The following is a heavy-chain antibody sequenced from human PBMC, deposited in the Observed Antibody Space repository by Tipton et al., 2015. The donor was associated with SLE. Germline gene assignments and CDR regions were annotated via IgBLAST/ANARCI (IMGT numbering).Heavy chain of an antibody. CDR1: GGSISSYY. CDR3: ARDAGMDV. V-gene: IGHV4-59*01. J-gene: IGHJ6*02. CDR2: IYYSGST. Sequence: GSLRLSCTVSGGSISSYYWSWIRQPPGKGLEWIGYIYYSGSTNHNPSLKSRVTMSVDTSKNQFSLKLSSVTAADTAVYYCARDAGMDVWGQGITVTVSS.